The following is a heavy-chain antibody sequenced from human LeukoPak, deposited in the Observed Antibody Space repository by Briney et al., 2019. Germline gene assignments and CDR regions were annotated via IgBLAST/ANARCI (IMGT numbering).Heavy chain of an antibody. V-gene: IGHV6-1*01. CDR3: ACLSRRLLWFGEYHY. CDR2: TYYRTNTYN. CDR1: GDIVSSNSAA. Sequence: KPSQTLSLTCAVSGDIVSSNSAAWHWLRQSPSRGLEWLGRTYYRTNTYNDYAVSVKSRITINPDTAKNQFSLQLNSVTPEDTAVYYCACLSRRLLWFGEYHYWGQGTLVTVSS. J-gene: IGHJ4*02. D-gene: IGHD3-10*01.